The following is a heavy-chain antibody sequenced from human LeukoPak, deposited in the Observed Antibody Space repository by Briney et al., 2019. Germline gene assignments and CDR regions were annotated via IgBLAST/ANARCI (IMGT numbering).Heavy chain of an antibody. V-gene: IGHV1-8*01. J-gene: IGHJ5*02. CDR3: ARGPSLHTNWVGGRWFDP. Sequence: GASVKVSCKASGYTFTNYDINWVRQATGQGLEWMGWMNPKSGNTGCAQKLQGRVTMTRNNSISTAYMELSSLRSEDTAMYFCARGPSLHTNWVGGRWFDPWGQGTRVTVSS. D-gene: IGHD1-1*01. CDR1: GYTFTNYD. CDR2: MNPKSGNT.